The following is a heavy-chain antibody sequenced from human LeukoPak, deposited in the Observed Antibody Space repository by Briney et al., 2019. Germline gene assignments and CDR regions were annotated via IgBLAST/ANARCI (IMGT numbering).Heavy chain of an antibody. CDR3: ARDGSYYDSSGYLRY. CDR2: INPNSGGT. V-gene: IGHV1-2*02. J-gene: IGHJ4*02. D-gene: IGHD3-22*01. CDR1: GYTFTGYY. Sequence: AAVKVSCKAAGYTFTGYYMHWVRQAPGQGLEWMGEINPNSGGTNYAQKVQGRVTMTRDTYISTAYMELSRLRSDDTAVYYCARDGSYYDSSGYLRYWGQGTLVTVSS.